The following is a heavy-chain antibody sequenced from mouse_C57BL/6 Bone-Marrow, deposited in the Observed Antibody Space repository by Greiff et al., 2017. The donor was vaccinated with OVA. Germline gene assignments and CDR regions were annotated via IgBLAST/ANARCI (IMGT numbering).Heavy chain of an antibody. CDR3: AGVGIYYDYEGFAY. CDR1: GFTFSDYY. Sequence: DVMLVESEGGLVQPGSSMKLSCTASGFTFSDYYMAWVRQVPEKGLEWVANINYDGSSTYYLDSLKSRFIISRDNAKNILYLQMSSLKSEDTATYYCAGVGIYYDYEGFAYWGQGTLVTVSA. D-gene: IGHD2-4*01. J-gene: IGHJ3*01. V-gene: IGHV5-16*01. CDR2: INYDGSST.